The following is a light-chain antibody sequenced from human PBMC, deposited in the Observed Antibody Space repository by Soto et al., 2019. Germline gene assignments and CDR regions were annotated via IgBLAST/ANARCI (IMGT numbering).Light chain of an antibody. Sequence: DVRMTQSPSSLSASVGDIVTITFRASQSVFNHLSWFQQRPGKGPKLLIYDASSLHAGVQSRFSGSGYGTDFTLTISTVQPEDSAIYYCHQSSSTTLTFGGGTRVELK. J-gene: IGKJ4*01. CDR1: QSVFNH. CDR3: HQSSSTTLT. CDR2: DAS. V-gene: IGKV1-39*01.